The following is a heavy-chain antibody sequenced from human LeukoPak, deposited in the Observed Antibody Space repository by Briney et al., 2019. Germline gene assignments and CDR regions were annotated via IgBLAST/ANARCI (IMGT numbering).Heavy chain of an antibody. J-gene: IGHJ4*02. CDR1: GFTFSGFG. Sequence: GGSLRLSCADSGFTFSGFGRNWVRKAPGKGLEWVANINQNGGEKYYVDSVKGRFTISRDNGKNSLYLQMNSLRAEDTAVYYCARYRHLGYWGQGTLVTVSS. CDR2: INQNGGEK. V-gene: IGHV3-7*01. CDR3: ARYRHLGY.